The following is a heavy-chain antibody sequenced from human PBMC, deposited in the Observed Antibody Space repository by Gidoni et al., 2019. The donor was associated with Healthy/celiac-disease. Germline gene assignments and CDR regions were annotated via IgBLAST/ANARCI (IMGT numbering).Heavy chain of an antibody. V-gene: IGHV3-53*02. Sequence: EGQLVETGGGLIQPGGSRRLSCAASGFTVSSHYMSWVRQAPGKGLEWVSVIYSGGSTYYADSVKGRFTISRDNSKNTLYLQMNSLRAEDTAVYYCARVRGSGWQPYYFDYWGQGTLVTVSS. CDR1: GFTVSSHY. CDR3: ARVRGSGWQPYYFDY. J-gene: IGHJ4*02. D-gene: IGHD3-16*01. CDR2: IYSGGST.